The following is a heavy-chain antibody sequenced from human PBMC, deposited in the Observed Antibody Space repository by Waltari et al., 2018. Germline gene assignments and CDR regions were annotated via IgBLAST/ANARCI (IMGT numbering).Heavy chain of an antibody. CDR3: ARVGRGYSYGTFDY. V-gene: IGHV3-74*01. D-gene: IGHD5-18*01. J-gene: IGHJ4*02. CDR2: INSDGSST. CDR1: GFTFSSYW. Sequence: EVQLVESGGGLVQPGGSLRLSCAASGFTFSSYWMPWVRQAPGKGLVWVSRINSDGSSTSYADSVKGRFTISRDNAKNTLYLQMNSLRAEDTAVYYCARVGRGYSYGTFDYWGQGTLVTVSS.